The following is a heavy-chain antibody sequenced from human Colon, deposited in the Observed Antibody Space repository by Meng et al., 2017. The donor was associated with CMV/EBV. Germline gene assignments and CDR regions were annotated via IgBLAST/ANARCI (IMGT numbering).Heavy chain of an antibody. CDR3: ARDGGGRNRYLLFDY. D-gene: IGHD1-14*01. CDR2: SSSIGTT. CDR1: DDSFSSYY. J-gene: IGHJ4*02. V-gene: IGHV4-59*01. Sequence: GSLRLSCTVSDDSFSSYYWSWIRQSPERGLEWIGYSSSIGTTNYNPSLQSRSTVSVDTSRRQVYLKLTSVTAADTAVYYCARDGGGRNRYLLFDYWSQGKRVTVSS.